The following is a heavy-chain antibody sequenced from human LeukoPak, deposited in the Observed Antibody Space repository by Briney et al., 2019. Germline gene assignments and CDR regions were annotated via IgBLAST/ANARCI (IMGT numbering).Heavy chain of an antibody. V-gene: IGHV3-48*02. D-gene: IGHD6-13*01. CDR3: ARARGSGYSDI. Sequence: GGSPRLSCAASGFSFSGYNMNWVRQAPGKGLEWVSYISSSSSTIYYADSVKGRFTISRDNAKNSLYPQMNSLRDEDTAVFYCARARGSGYSDIWGQGTMVTVSS. CDR2: ISSSSSTI. J-gene: IGHJ3*02. CDR1: GFSFSGYN.